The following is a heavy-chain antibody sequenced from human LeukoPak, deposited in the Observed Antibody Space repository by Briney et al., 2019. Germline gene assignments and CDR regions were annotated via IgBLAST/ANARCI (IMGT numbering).Heavy chain of an antibody. D-gene: IGHD2-15*01. CDR1: GFTFSSYN. Sequence: GGSLRLSCAASGFTFSSYNMNWVRQAPGKGLEWVSYISSTSNTINYADSVKGRFTISRDNSKNTLYLQMNSLKTEDTAVYYCNTDSLLLNYWGQGTLVTVSS. V-gene: IGHV3-48*01. CDR3: NTDSLLLNY. J-gene: IGHJ4*02. CDR2: ISSTSNTI.